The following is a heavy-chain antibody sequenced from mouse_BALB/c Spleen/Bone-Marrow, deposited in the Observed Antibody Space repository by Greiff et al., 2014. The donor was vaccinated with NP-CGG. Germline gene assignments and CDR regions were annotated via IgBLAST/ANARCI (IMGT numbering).Heavy chain of an antibody. J-gene: IGHJ2*01. CDR3: ARSYGSPFDY. V-gene: IGHV1-14*01. D-gene: IGHD1-1*01. Sequence: EVKLMESGPELVKPGASVKMSCKASGYTFTSYIMHWVKQKPGQGLEWIGYINPYNDDTKYNEKFKGKATLTSDKSSGTAYMELSSLTSEDSAVYYCARSYGSPFDYWGQGTTLTVSS. CDR2: INPYNDDT. CDR1: GYTFTSYI.